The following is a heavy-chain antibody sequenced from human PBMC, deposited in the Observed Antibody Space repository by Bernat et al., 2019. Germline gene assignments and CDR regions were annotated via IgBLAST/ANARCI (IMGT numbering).Heavy chain of an antibody. V-gene: IGHV1-2*04. CDR2: INPNSGGT. Sequence: QVQLVQSGAEVKKPGASVKVSCKASGYTFTGYFIHWVRQAPGQGLEWMGWINPNSGGTNYAQTFQGWVTITRDTSISTAYVELSRLRSDDTAIYYCARDEVSVATAYFEYWGQGTLVTVSS. D-gene: IGHD5-12*01. CDR1: GYTFTGYF. J-gene: IGHJ1*01. CDR3: ARDEVSVATAYFEY.